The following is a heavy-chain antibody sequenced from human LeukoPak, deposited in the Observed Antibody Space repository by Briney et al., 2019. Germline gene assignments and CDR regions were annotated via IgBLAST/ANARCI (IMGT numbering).Heavy chain of an antibody. Sequence: LPGGSLRLSCAASGFTFSSYWMSWVRQAPGKGLEWVANIKQEGSEKYYLHSVKGRFTISRDNGKNSLYLQMNSLRAEDTAVYYCARDREDPGSSSDYWGQGPVVTVSS. CDR3: ARDREDPGSSSDY. CDR2: IKQEGSEK. D-gene: IGHD6-6*01. CDR1: GFTFSSYW. J-gene: IGHJ4*02. V-gene: IGHV3-7*01.